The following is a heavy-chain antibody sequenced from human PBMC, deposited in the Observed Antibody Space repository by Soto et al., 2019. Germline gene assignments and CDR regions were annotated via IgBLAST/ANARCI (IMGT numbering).Heavy chain of an antibody. CDR3: ARLPDIVVVVAAPGYAFDI. CDR1: GGSISSGGYY. J-gene: IGHJ3*02. CDR2: TYYSGST. V-gene: IGHV4-31*03. D-gene: IGHD2-15*01. Sequence: QVQLQESGPGLVKPSQTLSLTCTVSGGSISSGGYYWSWIRQHPGKGLEWIGYTYYSGSTYYNPTLKSRVTISVDTSKNQFSLKLSSVTAADTAVYYCARLPDIVVVVAAPGYAFDIWGQGTMVTVSS.